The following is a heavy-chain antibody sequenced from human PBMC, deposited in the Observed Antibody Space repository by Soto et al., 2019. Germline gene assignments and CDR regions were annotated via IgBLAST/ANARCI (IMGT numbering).Heavy chain of an antibody. Sequence: SETLSLTCTVSGGSISSYYWSWIRQPPGKGLEWIGYIYYSGSTNHNPSLKSRVTISVDTSKNQFSLKLSSVTAADTAVYYCARGSYLGGLIWGQGTLVTVSS. CDR1: GGSISSYY. V-gene: IGHV4-59*01. CDR2: IYYSGST. D-gene: IGHD3-16*01. J-gene: IGHJ4*02. CDR3: ARGSYLGGLI.